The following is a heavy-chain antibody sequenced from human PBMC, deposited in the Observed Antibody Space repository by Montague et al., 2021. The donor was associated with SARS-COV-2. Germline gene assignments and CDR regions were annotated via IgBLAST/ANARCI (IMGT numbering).Heavy chain of an antibody. D-gene: IGHD2/OR15-2a*01. CDR1: GGPFRSSAYF. CDR3: ARHGGGCNGTTCHSQYFDS. Sequence: SETLSLTCTVSGGPFRSSAYFWGWIRQPPGKGLEWIGSIHNNGPTYYNSSLKSRVSISADTSKNQFSLRLSSMTAADTALYYCARHGGGCNGTTCHSQYFDSWGQGTLVAVSS. J-gene: IGHJ4*02. V-gene: IGHV4-39*01. CDR2: IHNNGPT.